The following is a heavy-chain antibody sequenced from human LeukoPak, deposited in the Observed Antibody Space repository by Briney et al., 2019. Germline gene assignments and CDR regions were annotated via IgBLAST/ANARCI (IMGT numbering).Heavy chain of an antibody. J-gene: IGHJ4*02. CDR1: GFTFSSYG. Sequence: GGSLRLSCAASGFTFSSYGMNWVRQAPGKGLEWVAIIWYDGSNKYYADSVKGRFTISRDNSKNTLYLQMNSLRAEDTAVYYCASSSLGDYFDYWGQGTLVTVSS. V-gene: IGHV3-33*01. D-gene: IGHD3-10*01. CDR3: ASSSLGDYFDY. CDR2: IWYDGSNK.